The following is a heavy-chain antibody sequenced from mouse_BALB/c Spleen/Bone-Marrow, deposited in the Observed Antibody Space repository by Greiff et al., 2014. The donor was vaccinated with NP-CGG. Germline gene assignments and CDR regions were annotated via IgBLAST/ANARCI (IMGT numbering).Heavy chain of an antibody. CDR1: GFTFSSYA. V-gene: IGHV5-9-4*01. CDR2: ISSGGSYT. J-gene: IGHJ3*01. CDR3: AREGAY. Sequence: EVQRVESGGGLVKPGGSLKLSCAASGFTFSSYAMSWVRQSPEKRLEWVAEISSGGSYTYYPDTVTGRFTISRDNAKNTLYLEMSSLRSEDTAVYYCAREGAYWGQGTLVTVSA.